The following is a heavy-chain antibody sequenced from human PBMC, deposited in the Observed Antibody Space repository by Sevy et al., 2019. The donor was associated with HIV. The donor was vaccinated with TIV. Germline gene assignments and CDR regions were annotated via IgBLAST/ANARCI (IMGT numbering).Heavy chain of an antibody. CDR3: ARGGDFLLTD. Sequence: GGSLRLSCAASGFTFSDYSMHWVRQAPGKGLEWVAFIRYDGTRKDYADSVKGRFTISRDKSKKTLFLQMNSLRAEDTAVYYCARGGDFLLTDWGQGALVTVSS. CDR2: IRYDGTRK. J-gene: IGHJ4*02. D-gene: IGHD2-21*01. V-gene: IGHV3-30*02. CDR1: GFTFSDYS.